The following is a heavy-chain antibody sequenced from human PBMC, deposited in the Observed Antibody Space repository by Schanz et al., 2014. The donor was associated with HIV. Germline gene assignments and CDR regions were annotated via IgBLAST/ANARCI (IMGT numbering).Heavy chain of an antibody. D-gene: IGHD5-18*01. CDR1: GGTFSSYG. CDR3: ARDTAEVDTAMANYYYYGLDV. V-gene: IGHV1-18*01. CDR2: ISGFHDNT. Sequence: QVQLVQSGAEVKKPGSSVKVSCKASGGTFSSYGFIWVRQAPGQGLEWMGWISGFHDNTNYAQKFQGRVTITTDTSTSTAYMELRSLRSDDTAVYYCARDTAEVDTAMANYYYYGLDVWGQGTTVTVSS. J-gene: IGHJ6*02.